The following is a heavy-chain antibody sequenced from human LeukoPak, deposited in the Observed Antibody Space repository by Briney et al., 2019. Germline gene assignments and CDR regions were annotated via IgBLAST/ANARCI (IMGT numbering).Heavy chain of an antibody. CDR2: ISGDGGTT. D-gene: IGHD1-14*01. J-gene: IGHJ4*02. Sequence: GRSLRLSCAASGFTFDARAMNWIRQAPGKPLEWVSLISGDGGTTQYADSVKGRFTISRDNSRNSLYLQMRSLRTEDTAFYYCAKTSGSPHNFDYWGRGTLVTVSS. CDR3: AKTSGSPHNFDY. V-gene: IGHV3-43*02. CDR1: GFTFDARA.